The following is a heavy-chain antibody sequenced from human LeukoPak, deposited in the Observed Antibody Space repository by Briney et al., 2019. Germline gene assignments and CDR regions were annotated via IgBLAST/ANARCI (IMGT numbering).Heavy chain of an antibody. CDR1: GYTFSNYG. Sequence: ASVKVSCKASGYTFSNYGISWVRQAPGQGPEWMGWISPYNGNTDYAQNLQGRVTMTTDTSTSTVYMELRSLRSDDTAVYYCARDRSTSDYWGQGTLVTVSS. J-gene: IGHJ4*02. CDR3: ARDRSTSDY. V-gene: IGHV1-18*04. CDR2: ISPYNGNT. D-gene: IGHD2-2*01.